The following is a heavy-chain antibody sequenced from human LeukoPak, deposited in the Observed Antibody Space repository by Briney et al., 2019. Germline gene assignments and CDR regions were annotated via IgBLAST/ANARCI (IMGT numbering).Heavy chain of an antibody. CDR3: AELGITMIGGV. D-gene: IGHD3-10*02. Sequence: GGSLRLSCAASGFTFSSYGMSWVRQAPGKGLEWVSAINTSGGSTYYADSVKGRFTISRDNAKNSLYLQMNSLRAEDTAVYYCAELGITMIGGVWGKGTTVTISS. CDR2: INTSGGST. CDR1: GFTFSSYG. J-gene: IGHJ6*04. V-gene: IGHV3-23*01.